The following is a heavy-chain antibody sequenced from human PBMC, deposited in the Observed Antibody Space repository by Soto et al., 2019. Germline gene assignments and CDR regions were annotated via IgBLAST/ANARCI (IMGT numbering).Heavy chain of an antibody. Sequence: ASVKVSCKASGYTFTSYYMHWVRQAPGQGLEWMGIINPSGGSTSYAQKFQGRVTMTRDTSTSTVYMELSSLRSEDTAVYYCASGTQQLVRDLGYYYGMDVWGQGTTVTVSS. V-gene: IGHV1-46*01. CDR2: INPSGGST. CDR3: ASGTQQLVRDLGYYYGMDV. CDR1: GYTFTSYY. D-gene: IGHD6-13*01. J-gene: IGHJ6*02.